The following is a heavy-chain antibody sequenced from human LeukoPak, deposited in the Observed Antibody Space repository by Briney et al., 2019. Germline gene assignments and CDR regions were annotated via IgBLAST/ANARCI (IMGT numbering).Heavy chain of an antibody. CDR1: GGSISNYY. Sequence: SSETLSLTCTVSGGSISNYYWSWIRQPPGKGLEWIGYIHYSGNTNYKSSLKSRVTISVDTSKNQFSLKLSSVTAADTAVYYCARLTGYSSESWFDPWGQGTLVTVSS. CDR2: IHYSGNT. J-gene: IGHJ5*02. D-gene: IGHD3-9*01. CDR3: ARLTGYSSESWFDP. V-gene: IGHV4-59*01.